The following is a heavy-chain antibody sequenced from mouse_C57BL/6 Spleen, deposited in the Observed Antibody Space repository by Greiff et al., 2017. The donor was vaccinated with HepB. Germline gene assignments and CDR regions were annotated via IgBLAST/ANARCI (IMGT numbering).Heavy chain of an antibody. CDR3: ARAGGRVFAY. CDR1: GYAFTNYL. J-gene: IGHJ3*01. Sequence: QVQLKESGAELVRPGTSVKVSCKASGYAFTNYLIEWVKQRPGQGLEWIGVINPGSGGTNYNEKFKGKATLTADKSSSTAYMQLSSLTSEDSAVYFCARAGGRVFAYWGQGTLVTVSA. V-gene: IGHV1-54*01. D-gene: IGHD3-3*01. CDR2: INPGSGGT.